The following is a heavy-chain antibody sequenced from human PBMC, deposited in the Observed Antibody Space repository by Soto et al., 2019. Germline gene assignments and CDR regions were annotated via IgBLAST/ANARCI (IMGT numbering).Heavy chain of an antibody. V-gene: IGHV4-61*08. J-gene: IGHJ4*02. D-gene: IGHD4-4*01. CDR3: ARSYSKDYFDY. CDR1: GGSVSSGGYY. CDR2: IYYSGST. Sequence: SETLSLTCPVSGGSVSSGGYYWSWIRQPPGKGLEWIGYIYYSGSTNYNPSLKSRVTISVDTSKNQFSLKLSSVTAADTAVYYCARSYSKDYFDYWGQGTLVTVSS.